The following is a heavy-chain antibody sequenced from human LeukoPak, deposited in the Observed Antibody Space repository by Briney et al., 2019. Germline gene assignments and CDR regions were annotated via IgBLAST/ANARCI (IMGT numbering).Heavy chain of an antibody. J-gene: IGHJ6*02. CDR2: INAGNGNT. CDR1: GYTLTSYA. Sequence: ASVKVSCKASGYTLTSYAMHWVRQAPGQRLEWMGWINAGNGNTKYSQKFQGRVTITRDTSASTAYMELSSLRSEDTAVYYCARGGKVLLWLSGTASSMDVWGQGTTVTVFS. D-gene: IGHD3-10*01. CDR3: ARGGKVLLWLSGTASSMDV. V-gene: IGHV1-3*01.